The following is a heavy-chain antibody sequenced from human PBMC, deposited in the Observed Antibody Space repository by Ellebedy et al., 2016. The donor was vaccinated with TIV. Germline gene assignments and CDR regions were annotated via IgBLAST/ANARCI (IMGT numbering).Heavy chain of an antibody. CDR2: ISWNSDKI. J-gene: IGHJ4*02. CDR3: AKDFGGGGYCSSSACYHFDC. Sequence: GGSLRLXCVASGFTFDDYAMHWVRQTPGKGLEWVSHISWNSDKIAYADSVKGRFTISRDNAKNSLYLQMNNLRPEDTAFYYCAKDFGGGGYCSSSACYHFDCWGQGTLVTVSS. CDR1: GFTFDDYA. D-gene: IGHD2-2*03. V-gene: IGHV3-9*01.